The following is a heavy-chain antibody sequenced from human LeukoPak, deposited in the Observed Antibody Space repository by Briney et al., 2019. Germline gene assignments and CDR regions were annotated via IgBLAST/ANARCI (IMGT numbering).Heavy chain of an antibody. J-gene: IGHJ6*03. CDR3: ARLLMAGTPPYYYYYYMDV. CDR1: GGSFSGYY. CDR2: INHSGST. Sequence: SETLSLTCAVYGGSFSGYYWSWIRQPPGKGLEWIGEINHSGSTNYNPSLKSRVTISVDTSKNQFSLKLSSVTAADTAVYYCARLLMAGTPPYYYYYYMDVWGKGTTVTISS. V-gene: IGHV4-34*01. D-gene: IGHD6-19*01.